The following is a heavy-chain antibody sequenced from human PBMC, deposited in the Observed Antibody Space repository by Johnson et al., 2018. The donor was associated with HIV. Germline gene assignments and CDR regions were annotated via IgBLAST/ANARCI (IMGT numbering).Heavy chain of an antibody. CDR2: ISGGEDDT. Sequence: EVQLVESGGGLVQPGGSLRLSCGASGFSVSRNHMNWVRQVPGKGLEWVSFISGGEDDTYYADSVKGRFTISRDNSKTTLYLQMNSLRDEDTAVYYCARVRDGRENAFNIWGQGTMVTVS. V-gene: IGHV3-66*01. D-gene: IGHD1-26*01. CDR3: ARVRDGRENAFNI. CDR1: GFSVSRNH. J-gene: IGHJ3*02.